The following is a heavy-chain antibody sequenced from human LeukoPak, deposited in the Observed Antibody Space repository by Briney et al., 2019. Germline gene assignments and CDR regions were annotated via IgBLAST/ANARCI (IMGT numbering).Heavy chain of an antibody. V-gene: IGHV3-53*01. CDR2: IYSDGRI. CDR3: ASESGYGYGLAGFFYD. CDR1: GFTVSSNY. J-gene: IGHJ4*02. Sequence: GGSLRLSCAASGFTVSSNYMSWVRQASGKGLEWVAVIYSDGRIHSADSVKGRFTISRDDSKNTLSLQMNSLRAEDTAVYYCASESGYGYGLAGFFYDWGQVILVSVSS. D-gene: IGHD5-18*01.